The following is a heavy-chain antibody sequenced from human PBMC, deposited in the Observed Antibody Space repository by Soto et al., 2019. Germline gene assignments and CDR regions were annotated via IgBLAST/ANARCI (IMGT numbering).Heavy chain of an antibody. J-gene: IGHJ3*02. Sequence: SETLSLTCTVSGGSISSSSYYWGWIRQPPGQGLEWIGSIYYSGSTYYNPYLKSRVTISVDTSKNQFSLMLSSVTAADTAVYYCASGNCGGDCYSGLDAFDIWGQGTMVTVSS. CDR3: ASGNCGGDCYSGLDAFDI. D-gene: IGHD2-21*02. CDR2: IYYSGST. V-gene: IGHV4-39*01. CDR1: GGSISSSSYY.